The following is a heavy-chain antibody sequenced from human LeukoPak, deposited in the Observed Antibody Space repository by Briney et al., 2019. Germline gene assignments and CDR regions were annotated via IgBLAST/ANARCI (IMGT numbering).Heavy chain of an antibody. Sequence: PSETLSLTCAVYGGSFSGYYWSWIRQPPGKGLEWIGEINHSGSTNYNPSLKSRVTISVDTSKNQFSLKLSSVTAADTAVYYCASRYCSSTSCYIGRSRYYYYYMDVWGKGTTVTVSS. J-gene: IGHJ6*03. V-gene: IGHV4-34*01. CDR1: GGSFSGYY. D-gene: IGHD2-2*02. CDR3: ASRYCSSTSCYIGRSRYYYYYMDV. CDR2: INHSGST.